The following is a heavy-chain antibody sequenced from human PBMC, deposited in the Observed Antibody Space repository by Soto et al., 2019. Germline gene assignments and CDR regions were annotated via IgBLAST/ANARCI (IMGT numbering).Heavy chain of an antibody. V-gene: IGHV3-23*01. Sequence: EVQLLESGGGLVQPGGSLRLSCAASGFTFSNYSMSWVRQAPGKGLDWVSTISDTFSASGGGTYYADSVKGRFTISRDNSKNTLYLQMHRLRDEDTAVYYCGRYSWQNGMDVRGQGTTVTVSS. CDR1: GFTFSNYS. CDR2: ISDTFSASGGGT. CDR3: GRYSWQNGMDV. D-gene: IGHD1-20*01. J-gene: IGHJ6*02.